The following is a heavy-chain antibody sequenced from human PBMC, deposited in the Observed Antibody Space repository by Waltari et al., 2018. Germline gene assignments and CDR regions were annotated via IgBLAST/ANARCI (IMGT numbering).Heavy chain of an antibody. J-gene: IGHJ2*01. V-gene: IGHV3-7*01. CDR3: ARWDWSWYFDL. D-gene: IGHD3-9*01. CDR1: GFTFSSYW. Sequence: EVQLVESGGGLVQPGGSLRLSCAASGFTFSSYWMSWVRQAPGEGLEWVANIKQVGSVKSYLDSVKGRFTISRDNAKNSLYLQMNGLRAEDTAVYYCARWDWSWYFDLWGRGTLVTVSS. CDR2: IKQVGSVK.